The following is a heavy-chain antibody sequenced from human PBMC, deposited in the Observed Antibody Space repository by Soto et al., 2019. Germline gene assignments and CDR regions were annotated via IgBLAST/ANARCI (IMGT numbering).Heavy chain of an antibody. CDR3: ARGYPGVVAAKDGWFDP. Sequence: ASVKVSCKASGYTFTSYAMHWVRQAPGQRLEWMGWINAGNGNTKYSQKFQGRVTITRDTSASTAYMELSSLRSEDTAVYYCARGYPGVVAAKDGWFDPWGQGTLVTVSS. J-gene: IGHJ5*02. V-gene: IGHV1-3*01. CDR2: INAGNGNT. D-gene: IGHD2-15*01. CDR1: GYTFTSYA.